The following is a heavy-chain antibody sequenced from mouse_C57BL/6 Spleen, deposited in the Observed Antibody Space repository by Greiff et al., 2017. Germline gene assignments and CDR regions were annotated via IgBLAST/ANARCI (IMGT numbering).Heavy chain of an antibody. CDR2: IYPGSGST. Sequence: QVQLQQPGAELVKPGASVKMSCKASGYTFTSYWITWVKQRPGQGLEWIGDIYPGSGSTNYNEKFKSKATLTVDSTSSTAYMQLSSLTSEDSAVYYCAREDGYGAMDYWGQGTSVTVSS. CDR1: GYTFTSYW. CDR3: AREDGYGAMDY. J-gene: IGHJ4*01. D-gene: IGHD2-10*02. V-gene: IGHV1-55*01.